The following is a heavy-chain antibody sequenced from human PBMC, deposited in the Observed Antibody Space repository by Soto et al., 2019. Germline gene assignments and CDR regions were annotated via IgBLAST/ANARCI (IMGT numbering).Heavy chain of an antibody. CDR2: ISGISSGT. J-gene: IGHJ6*02. V-gene: IGHV3-23*01. CDR1: GFTFRLYA. D-gene: IGHD3-3*01. CDR3: AKDRITIYYYGMDV. Sequence: EVQLLESGGGLVQPGGSLRLSCAASGFTFRLYAMNWVRQAPGKGLEWVSAISGISSGTYYADSVKGRFTISRDNSKNTLYLQMNSLRAEDTAVYYCAKDRITIYYYGMDVWGQGTTVTVSS.